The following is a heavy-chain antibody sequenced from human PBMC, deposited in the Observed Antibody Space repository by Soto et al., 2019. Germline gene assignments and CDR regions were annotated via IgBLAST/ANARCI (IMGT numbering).Heavy chain of an antibody. V-gene: IGHV3-21*01. CDR1: GFTFSSYS. Sequence: EVQLVESGGGLVKPGGSLRLSCAASGFTFSSYSMNWVRQAPGKGLEWVSSISSSSSYIYYADSVKGRFTISRDNGKNSLYLQMTSLRAEDTAVYYCATQSSRYSGYDWGLGTLVTVSS. J-gene: IGHJ4*02. D-gene: IGHD5-12*01. CDR3: ATQSSRYSGYD. CDR2: ISSSSSYI.